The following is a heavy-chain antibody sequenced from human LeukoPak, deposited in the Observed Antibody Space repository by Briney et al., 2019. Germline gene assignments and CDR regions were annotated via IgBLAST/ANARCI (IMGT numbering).Heavy chain of an antibody. Sequence: GGSLRLSCAASGFTVITNDMTWVRQAPGKGLEWVSVLYSDGNTKYADSVQGRFTISRDNSKNTPYLEMNSPSPDDTAVYYCARGVEPLAANTLAYWGQGTLVTVSS. J-gene: IGHJ4*02. CDR2: LYSDGNT. CDR1: GFTVITND. CDR3: ARGVEPLAANTLAY. V-gene: IGHV3-53*01. D-gene: IGHD1-14*01.